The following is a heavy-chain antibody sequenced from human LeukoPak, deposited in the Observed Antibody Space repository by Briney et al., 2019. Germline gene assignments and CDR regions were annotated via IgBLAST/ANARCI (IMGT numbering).Heavy chain of an antibody. D-gene: IGHD6-6*01. CDR3: AREYIAAPRTYVSAFDY. CDR1: GFTFSDYY. J-gene: IGHJ4*02. Sequence: GGSLRLSCAASGFTFSDYYMSWIRQAPGKGLEWVSYISSSGSTIYYADSVKGRFTISRDNAKNSLYLQMNSLRAEDTAVYYCAREYIAAPRTYVSAFDYWGQGTLVTVSS. V-gene: IGHV3-11*04. CDR2: ISSSGSTI.